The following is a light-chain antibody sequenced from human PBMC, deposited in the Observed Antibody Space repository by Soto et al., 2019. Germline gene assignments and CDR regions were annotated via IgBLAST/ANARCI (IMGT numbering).Light chain of an antibody. V-gene: IGLV1-47*02. Sequence: QSVLTQPPSASGTPGQRVTISCSGSSSNIGSNYVYWYQQLPGTAPKLLIYSNNQRPSGVPDRFSGSKSGTSPSLAISGLRSDDEADYYCAAWDESLSVWVFGGGTQLTVL. CDR3: AAWDESLSVWV. CDR2: SNN. CDR1: SSNIGSNY. J-gene: IGLJ3*02.